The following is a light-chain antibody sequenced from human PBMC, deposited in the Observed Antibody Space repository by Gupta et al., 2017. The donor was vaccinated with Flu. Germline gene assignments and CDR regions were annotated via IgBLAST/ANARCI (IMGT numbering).Light chain of an antibody. J-gene: IGKJ1*01. CDR2: GAS. Sequence: EIVMTQSPATLSVSPGERATLSCRASQSVSSNLAWYQQKPGQAPRLLIYGASTRATGIPASFSGSGSGTDFTLTISSLQSEDFAVYYCQQYYNWPPWTFGEGTKVEIK. CDR1: QSVSSN. CDR3: QQYYNWPPWT. V-gene: IGKV3-15*01.